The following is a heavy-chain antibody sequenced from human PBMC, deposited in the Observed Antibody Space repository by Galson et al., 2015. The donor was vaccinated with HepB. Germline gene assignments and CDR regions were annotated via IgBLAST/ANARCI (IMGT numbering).Heavy chain of an antibody. D-gene: IGHD3-3*01. CDR1: GFTFSSYA. J-gene: IGHJ4*02. Sequence: SLRLSCAASGFTFSSYAMHWVRQAPGKGLEWVAVISYDGSNKYYADSVKGRFTISRDNSKNTLYLQMNSLRAEDTAVYYCANEERFLEWLFFYWGQGTLVTVSS. CDR3: ANEERFLEWLFFY. CDR2: ISYDGSNK. V-gene: IGHV3-30-3*02.